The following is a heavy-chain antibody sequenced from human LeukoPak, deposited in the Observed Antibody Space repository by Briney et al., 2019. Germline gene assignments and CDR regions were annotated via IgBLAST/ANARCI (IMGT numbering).Heavy chain of an antibody. CDR1: GFTFSSYG. V-gene: IGHV3-30*18. CDR3: AKEGGSSGHNWFDP. J-gene: IGHJ5*02. D-gene: IGHD6-19*01. Sequence: GGSLRLSCAASGFTFSSYGMHWVRQAPGKGLEWVALISYGGSKRYYADSVKGRFTISRDNSKNTLSLQMNSLRAEDTAVYFCAKEGGSSGHNWFDPWGQGTLVTVSS. CDR2: ISYGGSKR.